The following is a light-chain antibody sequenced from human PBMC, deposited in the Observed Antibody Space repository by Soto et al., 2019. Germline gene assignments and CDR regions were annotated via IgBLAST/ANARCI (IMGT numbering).Light chain of an antibody. CDR1: QDITNY. V-gene: IGKV1-33*01. J-gene: IGKJ4*01. CDR3: QQYDNVPLT. Sequence: DIQMTQSPSSLSASAGDRVSISCQASQDITNYLNWYQQKPGRAPKLLIYHASNLETGVTSRFSGSKSGTNFNFTISSLQPEDVATYYCQQYDNVPLTFGGGTKVEIK. CDR2: HAS.